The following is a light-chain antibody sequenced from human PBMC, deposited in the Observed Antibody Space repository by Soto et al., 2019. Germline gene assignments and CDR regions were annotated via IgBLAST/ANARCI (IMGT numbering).Light chain of an antibody. CDR2: GTI. CDR3: QQYGSPLWT. CDR1: QSITSSY. V-gene: IGKV3-20*01. J-gene: IGKJ1*01. Sequence: EIVLTQSPGTLSLSPGERATLSCRASQSITSSYLAWYQQKPGPAPRLLISGTISRATGIPDRFSGSGSGTDFTLTISRLEPEDFAVYYCQQYGSPLWTFGQGTKVEIK.